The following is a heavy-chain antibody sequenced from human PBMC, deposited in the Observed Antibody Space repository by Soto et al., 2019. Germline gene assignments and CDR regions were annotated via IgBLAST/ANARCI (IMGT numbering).Heavy chain of an antibody. D-gene: IGHD3-16*02. CDR1: GFTFSSYG. CDR2: ISYDGSNK. J-gene: IGHJ4*02. V-gene: IGHV3-30*18. Sequence: PGGSLRLSCAASGFTFSSYGMHWVRQAPGKGLERVAAISYDGSNKYYADSVKGRFTISRDNSKNTLYLQMNSLRAEDTAVYYCAKDQAETMITFGGVIVYWGQGTLVTVSS. CDR3: AKDQAETMITFGGVIVY.